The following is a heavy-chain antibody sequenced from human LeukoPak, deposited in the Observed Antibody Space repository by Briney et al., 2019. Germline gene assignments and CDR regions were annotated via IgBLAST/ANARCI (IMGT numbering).Heavy chain of an antibody. CDR2: IKQDGSEK. D-gene: IGHD6-19*01. Sequence: GGSLRLSCAASGVTFSNYWMTWVRQAPGKGLEWVANIKQDGSEKYYVDSVKGRFTISRDNAKNSLYLQMNSLRAEDTAVYYCARTESIAVAGSNDYWGQGTLVTVSS. J-gene: IGHJ4*02. CDR3: ARTESIAVAGSNDY. V-gene: IGHV3-7*01. CDR1: GVTFSNYW.